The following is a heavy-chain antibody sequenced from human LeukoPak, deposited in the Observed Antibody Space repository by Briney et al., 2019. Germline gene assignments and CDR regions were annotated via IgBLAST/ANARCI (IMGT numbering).Heavy chain of an antibody. CDR3: ARAGISDYYDSSGYNRGPWWFDP. CDR1: GYTFTSYG. CDR2: ISAYNGNT. V-gene: IGHV1-18*01. D-gene: IGHD3-22*01. Sequence: ASVKVSCKASGYTFTSYGISWVRQAPGQGLEWMGWISAYNGNTNYAQKLQGRVTMTTDTSTSTAYMELRSLRSDDTAVYYCARAGISDYYDSSGYNRGPWWFDPWGQGTLVTVSS. J-gene: IGHJ5*02.